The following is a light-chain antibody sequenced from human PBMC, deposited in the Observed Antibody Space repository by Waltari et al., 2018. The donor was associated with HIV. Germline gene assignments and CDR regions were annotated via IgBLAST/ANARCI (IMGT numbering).Light chain of an antibody. Sequence: QSALNQPASVSGSPGQSITISCTGTSSDVGNYNLVSWYQQHPGKAPKLMIYEGIKRPSGVSNRISGSKSGNTASLTISGLQAEDEADYYCCSYGGSSNWVFGGGTKLTVL. CDR1: SSDVGNYNL. CDR3: CSYGGSSNWV. V-gene: IGLV2-23*01. J-gene: IGLJ3*02. CDR2: EGI.